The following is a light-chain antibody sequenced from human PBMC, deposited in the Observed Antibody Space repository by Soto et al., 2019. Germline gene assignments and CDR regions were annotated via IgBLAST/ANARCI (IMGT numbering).Light chain of an antibody. Sequence: VVTQEPSLTVSPGGTVTLTCGSSTGAVTNGHYPYWYQQKPGQAPRLLIYGATSRATRVPDRFSGSGSGTDFTLTINRLEPEDFAVYYCQQYGSTPVTFGQGTKVDIK. CDR3: QQYGSTPVT. CDR2: GAT. J-gene: IGKJ1*01. CDR1: TGAVTNG. V-gene: IGKV3-20*01.